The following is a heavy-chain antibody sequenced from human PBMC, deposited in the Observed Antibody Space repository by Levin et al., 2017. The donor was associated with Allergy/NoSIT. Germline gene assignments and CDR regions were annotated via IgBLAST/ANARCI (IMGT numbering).Heavy chain of an antibody. V-gene: IGHV3-30*03. J-gene: IGHJ4*02. Sequence: LSLTCAASGFRFSNEGMHWVRQAPGKGLEWVAVVSSDQSNKFYGDSVRGRFAISRDNSKNTLYLQMDSLRPEDTARYYCARRRGYGSDYFNFWGQGTLVTVSS. CDR3: ARRRGYGSDYFNF. D-gene: IGHD6-19*01. CDR1: GFRFSNEG. CDR2: VSSDQSNK.